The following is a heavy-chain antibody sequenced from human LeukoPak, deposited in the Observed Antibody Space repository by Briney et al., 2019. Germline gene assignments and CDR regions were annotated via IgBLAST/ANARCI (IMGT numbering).Heavy chain of an antibody. CDR1: GYTFTSYY. Sequence: ASVKVSCKASGYTFTSYYMHWVRQAPGQGLEWMGIINLSGGSTSYAQKFQGRVTMTRDTSTSTVYMELSSLRSEDTAVYYCARDLQWTNFDYWGQGTLVTVSS. D-gene: IGHD6-19*01. V-gene: IGHV1-46*01. CDR2: INLSGGST. CDR3: ARDLQWTNFDY. J-gene: IGHJ4*02.